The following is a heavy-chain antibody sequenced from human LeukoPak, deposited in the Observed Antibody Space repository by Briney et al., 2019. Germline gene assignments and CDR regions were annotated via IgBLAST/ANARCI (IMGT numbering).Heavy chain of an antibody. CDR2: ISGSGGST. CDR3: AKDGVPAAISYYYYYMDV. D-gene: IGHD2-2*01. CDR1: GFTFSSYA. Sequence: QPGGSLRLSCAASGFTFSSYAMSWVRQAPGKGLEWVSAISGSGGSTYYADSVKGRFTISRDNSKNTLYLQMNSLRAEDTAVYYCAKDGVPAAISYYYYYMDVWGKGTTVTVSS. J-gene: IGHJ6*03. V-gene: IGHV3-23*01.